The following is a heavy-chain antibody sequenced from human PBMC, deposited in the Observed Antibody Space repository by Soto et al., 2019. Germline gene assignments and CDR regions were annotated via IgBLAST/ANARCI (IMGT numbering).Heavy chain of an antibody. CDR2: IYYSGST. D-gene: IGHD3-10*01. Sequence: PSETLSLTCTVSGGSISSYYWSWIRQPPGKGLEWIGYIYYSGSTNYNTSLKGRVTISVDTSKNQFSLKLSSVTAADTAVYYCARGRVVLLWFGELENWFDPWGQGTLVTVSS. CDR1: GGSISSYY. V-gene: IGHV4-59*12. J-gene: IGHJ5*02. CDR3: ARGRVVLLWFGELENWFDP.